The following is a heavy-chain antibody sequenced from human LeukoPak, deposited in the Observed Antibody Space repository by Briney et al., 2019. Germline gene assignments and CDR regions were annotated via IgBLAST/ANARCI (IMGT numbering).Heavy chain of an antibody. CDR1: GDKFSTYW. D-gene: IGHD1-26*01. J-gene: IGHJ3*02. Sequence: GESLKISCKGIGDKFSTYWIGWVRQMPGKGLEWMGIIYPGDSDTRYSPSFQGQVTISADKSISTAYLQWSSLKASDTAMYYCARLDGSYREYDAFDIWGQGTMVTVSS. V-gene: IGHV5-51*01. CDR3: ARLDGSYREYDAFDI. CDR2: IYPGDSDT.